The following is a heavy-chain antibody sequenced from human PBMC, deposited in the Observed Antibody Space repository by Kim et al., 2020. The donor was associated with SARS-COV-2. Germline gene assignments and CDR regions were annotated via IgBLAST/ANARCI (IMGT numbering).Heavy chain of an antibody. D-gene: IGHD2-2*01. J-gene: IGHJ6*03. CDR3: ARDSEPYCSSTSCYYYYYMDV. V-gene: IGHV3-66*01. Sequence: GGSLRLSCAASGFTVSSNYMSWVRQAPGKGLEWVSVIYSGGSTYYADSVKGRCTISRDNSKNTLYLQMNSLRAEDTAVYYCARDSEPYCSSTSCYYYYYMDVWGKGTTVTVSS. CDR1: GFTVSSNY. CDR2: IYSGGST.